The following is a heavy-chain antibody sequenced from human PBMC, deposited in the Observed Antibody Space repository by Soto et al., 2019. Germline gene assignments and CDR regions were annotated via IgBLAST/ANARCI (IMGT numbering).Heavy chain of an antibody. V-gene: IGHV1-18*01. J-gene: IGHJ4*02. CDR2: ISAYNGNT. Sequence: ASVKVSCKASGYTFTSYGISWVRQAPGQGLEWMGWISAYNGNTNYAQKLQGRVTMTTDTSTSTAYMELRSLRSDVTAVYYCARGTTYYEYVWGSYRPTYYFDYWGQGTLVTVSS. D-gene: IGHD3-16*02. CDR3: ARGTTYYEYVWGSYRPTYYFDY. CDR1: GYTFTSYG.